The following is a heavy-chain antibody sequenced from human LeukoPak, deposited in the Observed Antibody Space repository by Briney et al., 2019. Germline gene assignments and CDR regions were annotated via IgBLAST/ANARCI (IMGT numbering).Heavy chain of an antibody. CDR3: ARLGGYGYFDY. CDR1: GGSISSYY. D-gene: IGHD5-12*01. J-gene: IGHJ4*02. CDR2: IYYSGST. V-gene: IGHV4-59*01. Sequence: PSETLSLTCTVSGGSISSYYWSWVRQPPGKGLEWTGYIYYSGSTNYNPSLKSRVTISVDTSKSQFSLKLSSVTAADTAVYYCARLGGYGYFDYWGQGTLVTVSS.